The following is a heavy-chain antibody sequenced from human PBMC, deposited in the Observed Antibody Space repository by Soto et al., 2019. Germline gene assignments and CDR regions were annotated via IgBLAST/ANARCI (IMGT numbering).Heavy chain of an antibody. Sequence: PGESLKISCKGSGYSFTSYWIGWVRQMPGKGLEWMGIIYPGDSDTRYSPSFQGQVTISADKSISTAYLQWSSLKASDTAMYYCARHRALAYCTNGVCYEGLSYYGMDVWGKGTTVTVPS. V-gene: IGHV5-51*01. CDR1: GYSFTSYW. CDR2: IYPGDSDT. D-gene: IGHD2-8*01. J-gene: IGHJ6*04. CDR3: ARHRALAYCTNGVCYEGLSYYGMDV.